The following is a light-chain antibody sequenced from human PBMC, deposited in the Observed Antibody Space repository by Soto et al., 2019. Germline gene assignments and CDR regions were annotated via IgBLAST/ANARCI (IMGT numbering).Light chain of an antibody. CDR1: QSVSSN. Sequence: EIVMTQSPATLSVSPGERATLSCRASQSVSSNLAWYQQKPGQVPRLLIYGVSTRATGIPARFSGSGSGTEFTLTISSLQSEDFAVYYCQQYNNWPPLTFGGGTKVEIK. J-gene: IGKJ4*01. V-gene: IGKV3-15*01. CDR3: QQYNNWPPLT. CDR2: GVS.